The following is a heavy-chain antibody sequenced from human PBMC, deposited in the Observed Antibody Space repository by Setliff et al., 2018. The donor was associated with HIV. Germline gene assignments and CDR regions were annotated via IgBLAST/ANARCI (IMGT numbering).Heavy chain of an antibody. D-gene: IGHD3-3*01. CDR3: ARGSYRGSGYIVRYFDY. V-gene: IGHV4-39*07. CDR2: INHSGST. Sequence: PSETLSLTCNVSGFSFRNSFYNWGWIRQPPGKGLEWIGEINHSGSTNYNPSLKSRVTISVDTSKNQFSLKLNSVTAADTAVYYCARGSYRGSGYIVRYFDYWGQGMLVTVSS. CDR1: GFSFRNSFYN. J-gene: IGHJ4*02.